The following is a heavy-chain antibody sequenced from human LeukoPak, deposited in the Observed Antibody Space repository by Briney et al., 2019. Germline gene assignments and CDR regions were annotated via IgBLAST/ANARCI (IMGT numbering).Heavy chain of an antibody. D-gene: IGHD3-10*01. CDR3: ARDYASDY. V-gene: IGHV3-48*03. Sequence: GGSLRLSCAASGFTFSRYEMNWVRQAPGKGLEWVSYISRSGDTIYFADSVKGRLTISRDNAKNSLYLQMSSLRAEDTAVYYCARDYASDYWGRGTLVTVSS. J-gene: IGHJ4*02. CDR1: GFTFSRYE. CDR2: ISRSGDTI.